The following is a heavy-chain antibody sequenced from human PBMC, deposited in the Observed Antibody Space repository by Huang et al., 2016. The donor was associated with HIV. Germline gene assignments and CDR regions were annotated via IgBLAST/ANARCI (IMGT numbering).Heavy chain of an antibody. J-gene: IGHJ4*02. CDR1: GFTFNKFD. Sequence: QVQLVESGGGVVQPGRSLRLSCAAFGFTFNKFDMHWVRQAPGKGLGWVAIISYEGSSKYHADAVKGRFTISRDNSKNTVYLQMNSLRVEDTAVYYCAKDGRGSGTYYDYFEYWGQGTLVTVSS. V-gene: IGHV3-30*18. CDR2: ISYEGSSK. D-gene: IGHD1-26*01. CDR3: AKDGRGSGTYYDYFEY.